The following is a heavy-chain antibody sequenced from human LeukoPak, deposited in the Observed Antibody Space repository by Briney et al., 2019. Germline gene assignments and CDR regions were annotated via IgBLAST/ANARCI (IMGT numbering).Heavy chain of an antibody. D-gene: IGHD4-23*01. V-gene: IGHV3-43*01. CDR2: ISWDGGST. J-gene: IGHJ4*02. CDR3: ARSDYGGNPRIDY. Sequence: GGSLRLSCAASGFTFDVYTMHWVRQAPGKGLEWVSLISWDGGSTYYADSVKGRFTISRDNSKNSLYLQMNSLRTEDTALYYCARSDYGGNPRIDYWGQGTLVTVSS. CDR1: GFTFDVYT.